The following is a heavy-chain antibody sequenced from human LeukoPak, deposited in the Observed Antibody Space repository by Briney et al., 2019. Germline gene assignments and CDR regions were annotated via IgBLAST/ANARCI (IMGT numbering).Heavy chain of an antibody. J-gene: IGHJ4*02. CDR2: MSPNSGNT. Sequence: ASVKVSCKASGYTFTSYDINWVRQATGQGLEWMGWMSPNSGNTGYAQKFQGRVTMTRNTSISTAYMELSSLRSEDTAAYYCARGRVGSGWYGYWGQGTLVTVSS. CDR3: ARGRVGSGWYGY. V-gene: IGHV1-8*01. CDR1: GYTFTSYD. D-gene: IGHD6-19*01.